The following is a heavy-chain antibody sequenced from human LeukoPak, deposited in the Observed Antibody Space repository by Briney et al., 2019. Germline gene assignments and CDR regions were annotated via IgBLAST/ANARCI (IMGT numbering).Heavy chain of an antibody. D-gene: IGHD3-22*01. CDR2: IRGNGGKI. CDR3: AKRDYYDSSGYAPLFDY. Sequence: GGSQRLSRAASEFTFSNYAMAWVRQAPGEGLEWVSGIRGNGGKIYYADSVKGRFTISRDNSKNTLYLQMNSLRGEDTAVYFCAKRDYYDSSGYAPLFDYWGQGTLVTVSP. J-gene: IGHJ4*02. CDR1: EFTFSNYA. V-gene: IGHV3-23*01.